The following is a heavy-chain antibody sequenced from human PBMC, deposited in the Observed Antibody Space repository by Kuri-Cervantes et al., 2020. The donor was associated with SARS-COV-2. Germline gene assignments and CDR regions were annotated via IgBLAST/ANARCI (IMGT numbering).Heavy chain of an antibody. V-gene: IGHV3-30*02. CDR1: GFTFSSYG. Sequence: GGSLRLSCATSGFTFSSYGMHWVRQAPGKGLEWVTFIRYDGSNQYYGDSVKGRFTISRDSSKNTLYLQMNSLRAEDTAVYYCAKDRPSGSYLNYFDYWGQGTLVTVSS. D-gene: IGHD1-26*01. J-gene: IGHJ4*02. CDR2: IRYDGSNQ. CDR3: AKDRPSGSYLNYFDY.